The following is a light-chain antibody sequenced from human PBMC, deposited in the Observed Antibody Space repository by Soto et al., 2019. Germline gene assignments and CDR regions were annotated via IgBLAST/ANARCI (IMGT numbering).Light chain of an antibody. CDR3: STWDDSLSSVL. CDR1: SSTIXSNN. CDR2: END. V-gene: IGLV1-47*01. Sequence: QSVLTQPPSASGTPGQRVTVSCSGSSSTIXSNNVAWYKKLAGSAPKLLIYENDQRPSGVPDRFSGSKSGTSASLAISGLRPEDEATYYCSTWDDSLSSVLFGGGTKLTVL. J-gene: IGLJ2*01.